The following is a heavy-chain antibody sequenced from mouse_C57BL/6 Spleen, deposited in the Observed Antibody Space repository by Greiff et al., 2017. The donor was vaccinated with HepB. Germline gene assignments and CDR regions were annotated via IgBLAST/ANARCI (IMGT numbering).Heavy chain of an antibody. J-gene: IGHJ2*01. Sequence: VQLQQSGTVLARPGASVKMSCKTSGYTFTSYWMHWVKQRPGQGLEWIGAIYPGNSDTSYNQNFKGKAILTAVTSASTAYMELSSLTNEDSAIYYCTRWGTTVVGDYWGHGTTLTVSS. D-gene: IGHD1-1*01. V-gene: IGHV1-5*01. CDR2: IYPGNSDT. CDR3: TRWGTTVVGDY. CDR1: GYTFTSYW.